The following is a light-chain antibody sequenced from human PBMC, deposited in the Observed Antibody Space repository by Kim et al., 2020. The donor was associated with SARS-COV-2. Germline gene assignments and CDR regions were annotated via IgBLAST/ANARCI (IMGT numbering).Light chain of an antibody. CDR1: QYVTNTF. Sequence: SPGESATLSCRASQYVTNTFLAWYQQRPGQSPRLVIYGASAKAAGISDKFSGSGSGTDFTLTITRLEPEDSAVYYCQQYATSPPYTFGQGTKLEI. J-gene: IGKJ2*01. V-gene: IGKV3-20*01. CDR3: QQYATSPPYT. CDR2: GAS.